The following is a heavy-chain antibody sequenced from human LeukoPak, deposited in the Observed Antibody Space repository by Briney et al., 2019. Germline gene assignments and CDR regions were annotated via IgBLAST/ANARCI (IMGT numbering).Heavy chain of an antibody. CDR1: GFTFSCSA. Sequence: GGSLRLSCAASGFTFSCSAMHWVRQASGKGLEWVGRIRSKANSYATAYAASVKGRFTISRDDSKNTAYLQMNSLKTEDTAVYYCTRRSGDYYGMDVWGQGTTVTVSS. J-gene: IGHJ6*02. D-gene: IGHD3-10*01. CDR3: TRRSGDYYGMDV. V-gene: IGHV3-73*01. CDR2: IRSKANSYAT.